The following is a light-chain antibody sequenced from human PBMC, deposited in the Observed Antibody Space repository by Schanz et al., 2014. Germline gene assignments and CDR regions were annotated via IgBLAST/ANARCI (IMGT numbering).Light chain of an antibody. CDR1: SSDVGDYNY. V-gene: IGLV2-8*01. J-gene: IGLJ1*01. Sequence: QSALTQPPSASGSPGQSVTISCTGTSSDVGDYNYVSWYQQHPGKAPKLMIYEVSKRPSGVPDRFSGSKSGNTASLTVSGLQAEDEADYYCGSYTTSINYVFGTGTKLTVL. CDR3: GSYTTSINYV. CDR2: EVS.